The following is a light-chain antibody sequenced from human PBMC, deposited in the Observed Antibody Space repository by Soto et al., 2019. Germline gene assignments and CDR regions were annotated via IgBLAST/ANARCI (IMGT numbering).Light chain of an antibody. CDR2: WAS. CDR1: QSVLYRSSGKNY. Sequence: SPLSCWSSQSVLYRSSGKNYLVWYQQKPGQPPKLLIYWASTREYGVPDRFRGSGSGTDFTLTINNLQAEDVAVYYCQQFLSVPWTFGQGTKVEIK. J-gene: IGKJ1*01. CDR3: QQFLSVPWT. V-gene: IGKV4-1*01.